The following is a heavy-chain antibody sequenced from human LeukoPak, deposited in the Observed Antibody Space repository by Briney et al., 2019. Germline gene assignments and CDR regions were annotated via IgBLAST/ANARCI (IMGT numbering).Heavy chain of an antibody. CDR1: GYTFTSYD. V-gene: IGHV1-8*01. CDR2: MNPNSGNT. Sequence: GASVKVSCKASGYTFTSYDINWVRQATGQGLEWMGWMNPNSGNTGYAQKFQGRVTMTSNTSISTAYMELSSLRSEDTAVYYCARVEYSSSSHYYYYMDVWGKGTTVTVSS. CDR3: ARVEYSSSSHYYYYMDV. J-gene: IGHJ6*03. D-gene: IGHD6-6*01.